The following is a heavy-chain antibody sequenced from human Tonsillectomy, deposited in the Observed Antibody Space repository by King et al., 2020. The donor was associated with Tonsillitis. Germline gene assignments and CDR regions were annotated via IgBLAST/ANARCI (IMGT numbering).Heavy chain of an antibody. Sequence: QLVQSGAEVKKPGASVKVSCKASGYTFTSYDINWVRQATGQGLEWMGWMNPNSGNTGYAQNFQGRVTMTRNTSISTAYMELSSLRSEDTAVYYCARGHRYCSSTSCYYWFDPWGQGTLVTVSS. CDR3: ARGHRYCSSTSCYYWFDP. J-gene: IGHJ5*02. V-gene: IGHV1-8*01. CDR2: MNPNSGNT. D-gene: IGHD2-2*01. CDR1: GYTFTSYD.